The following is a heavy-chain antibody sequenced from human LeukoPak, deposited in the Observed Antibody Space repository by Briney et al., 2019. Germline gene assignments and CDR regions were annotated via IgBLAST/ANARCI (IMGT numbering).Heavy chain of an antibody. Sequence: GAPVKVSCKASGYTFTSYDINWVRQATGQGLEWMGWMNPNSGNTGYAQKFQGRVTMTRNTSISTAYMELSSLRSEDTAVYYCAREIKGYSSSWSFYYFDYWGQGTLVTVSS. V-gene: IGHV1-8*01. CDR1: GYTFTSYD. D-gene: IGHD6-13*01. CDR3: AREIKGYSSSWSFYYFDY. CDR2: MNPNSGNT. J-gene: IGHJ4*02.